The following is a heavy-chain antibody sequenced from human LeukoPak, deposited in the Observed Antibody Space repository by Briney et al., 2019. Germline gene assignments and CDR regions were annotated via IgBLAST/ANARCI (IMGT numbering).Heavy chain of an antibody. CDR2: IGGSDGGT. D-gene: IGHD6-19*01. V-gene: IGHV3-23*01. J-gene: IGHJ4*02. Sequence: GGSRRLACAASGFTFGDYAMTWVRQAPGEGLEWVSAIGGSDGGTYYTDSVKGRFAISRENAKNSLYLQMNSLRAGDTAVYYCARQNDSSGWYFSVTIVGARGSIAYGGQGTLVTV. CDR3: ARQNDSSGWYFSVTIVGARGSIAY. CDR1: GFTFGDYA.